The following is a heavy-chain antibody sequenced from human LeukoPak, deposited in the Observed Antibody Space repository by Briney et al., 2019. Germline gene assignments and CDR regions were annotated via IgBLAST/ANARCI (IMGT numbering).Heavy chain of an antibody. CDR1: GFSFSTYA. D-gene: IGHD2-8*02. CDR2: IFPSGGEI. J-gene: IGHJ4*02. Sequence: GGSLRLSCAASGFSFSTYAMSWVRQAPGKGLEWVSSIFPSGGEIHYADSVRGRFTISRDNSKSTLSLQMNSLRAEDTAIYYCATYRQVLLPFESWGQGTLVTVSS. V-gene: IGHV3-23*01. CDR3: ATYRQVLLPFES.